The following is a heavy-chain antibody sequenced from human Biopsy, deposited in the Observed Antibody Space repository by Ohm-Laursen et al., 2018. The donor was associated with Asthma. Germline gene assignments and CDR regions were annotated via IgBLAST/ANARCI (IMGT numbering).Heavy chain of an antibody. CDR3: ARKAGSCISRTCYSVDF. Sequence: VKISCKSLGGTFNTYVIGWVRQAPGQGLEWMGGINSVFGTTTYPQKFQDRVTITADDSTSTVYMELSSLRSEGTAVYYFARKAGSCISRTCYSVDFWGQGTLVTVSS. CDR2: INSVFGTT. V-gene: IGHV1-69*13. J-gene: IGHJ4*02. D-gene: IGHD2-2*01. CDR1: GGTFNTYV.